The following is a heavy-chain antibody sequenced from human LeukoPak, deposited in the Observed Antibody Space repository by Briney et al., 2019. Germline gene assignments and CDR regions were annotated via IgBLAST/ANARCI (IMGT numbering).Heavy chain of an antibody. Sequence: PSETLSLTCTVSGGSISSYYWSWIRQPPGKGLEWIGYIYYSGSTNYNPSLKSRVTISVDTSKNQFSLKLSSVTAADTAVYYCAREVYSSGRYDYWGQGTLVTVSS. CDR2: IYYSGST. CDR1: GGSISSYY. CDR3: AREVYSSGRYDY. J-gene: IGHJ4*02. V-gene: IGHV4-59*01. D-gene: IGHD6-19*01.